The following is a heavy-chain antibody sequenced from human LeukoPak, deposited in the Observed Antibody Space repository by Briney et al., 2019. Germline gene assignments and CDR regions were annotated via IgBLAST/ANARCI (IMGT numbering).Heavy chain of an antibody. CDR3: TTDVGPYTAMALNDAFDI. D-gene: IGHD5-18*01. V-gene: IGHV3-15*01. J-gene: IGHJ3*02. Sequence: TGGSLRLSCAASGFSSNNAWMSWVRQAPGKGLEWVGRVKSKTDGGTPEYAAPVKGRFTISRDDSKAMVCLQMNSLKTEDTAVYYCTTDVGPYTAMALNDAFDIWGQGTMVTVSS. CDR1: GFSSNNAW. CDR2: VKSKTDGGTP.